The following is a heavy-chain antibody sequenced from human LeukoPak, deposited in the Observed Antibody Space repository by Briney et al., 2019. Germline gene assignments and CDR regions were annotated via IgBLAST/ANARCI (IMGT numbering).Heavy chain of an antibody. CDR3: ARQGDDIVVVIASLDAFDI. J-gene: IGHJ3*02. Sequence: KASETLSLTCTVSGGSISSSSYYWGWIRQPPGKGLEWIVSIYYSGSTYYNPSLKSRVTISVDTSKNQFSLKLSSVTAADTAVYYCARQGDDIVVVIASLDAFDIWGQGTMVTVSS. CDR2: IYYSGST. CDR1: GGSISSSSYY. V-gene: IGHV4-39*01. D-gene: IGHD2-21*01.